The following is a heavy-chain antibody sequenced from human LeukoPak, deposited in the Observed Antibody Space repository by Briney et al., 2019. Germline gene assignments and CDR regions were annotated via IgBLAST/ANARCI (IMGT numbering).Heavy chain of an antibody. CDR3: AKHLKRGQTVYYYYAMDV. CDR1: GFPFNNYA. Sequence: PGASLRLSCAASGFPFNNYAMSWVRQAPGKGLEWVSAISSNGDSTYYADSVKGRFTISRDNSKNTLCLQMNNLRAEDTAVYYCAKHLKRGQTVYYYYAMDVWGQGTTVTVSS. V-gene: IGHV3-23*01. J-gene: IGHJ6*02. CDR2: ISSNGDST. D-gene: IGHD4-11*01.